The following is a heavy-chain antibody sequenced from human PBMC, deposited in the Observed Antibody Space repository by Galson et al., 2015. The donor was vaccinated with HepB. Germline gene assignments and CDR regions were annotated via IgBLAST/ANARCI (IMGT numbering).Heavy chain of an antibody. CDR1: GYTFTTYG. D-gene: IGHD1-14*01. CDR3: ARARYNISPPDY. V-gene: IGHV1-18*01. CDR2: ISAYNGNT. Sequence: SVKVSCKASGYTFTTYGISWVRQAPGQGLEWMGWISAYNGNTIYALKFQGRVTITTDTSTSTVYMEVRSLRSDDTAVYYCARARYNISPPDYWGQGTLVTVSS. J-gene: IGHJ4*02.